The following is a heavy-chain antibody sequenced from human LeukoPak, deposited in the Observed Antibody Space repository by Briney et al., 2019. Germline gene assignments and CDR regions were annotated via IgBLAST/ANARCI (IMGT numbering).Heavy chain of an antibody. J-gene: IGHJ4*02. V-gene: IGHV4-59*08. CDR1: GGSISSYW. CDR2: VYYSGST. Sequence: PSETLSLTCTVSGGSISSYWWSWIRQPPGKGLEWIEYVYYSGSTDYNPSLKSRVPMSVDMSKNQFSLKLNSVTAADTAVYYCARFLYSYHDHWGQGTLVTVSS. D-gene: IGHD5-18*01. CDR3: ARFLYSYHDH.